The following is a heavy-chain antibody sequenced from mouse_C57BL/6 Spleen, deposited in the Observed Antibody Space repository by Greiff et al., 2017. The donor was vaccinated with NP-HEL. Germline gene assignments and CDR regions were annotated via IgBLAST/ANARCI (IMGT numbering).Heavy chain of an antibody. CDR1: GFSLTSYG. V-gene: IGHV2-5*01. CDR3: AKNPYYYGSSSYWYFDV. CDR2: IWRGGST. D-gene: IGHD1-1*01. J-gene: IGHJ1*03. Sequence: VQLQESGPGLVQPSQSLSITCTVSGFSLTSYGVHWVRQSPGKGLEWLGVIWRGGSTDYNAAFMSRLSITKDNSKSQVFFKMNSLQADDTAIYYCAKNPYYYGSSSYWYFDVWGTGTTVTVSS.